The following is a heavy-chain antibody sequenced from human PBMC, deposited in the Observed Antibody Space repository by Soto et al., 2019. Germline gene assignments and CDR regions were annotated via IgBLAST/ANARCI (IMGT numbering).Heavy chain of an antibody. V-gene: IGHV3-23*01. D-gene: IGHD2-2*01. Sequence: GGSLRLSCAASGFTFSSYAMSWVRQAPGKGLEWVSAISGSGGSTYYADSVKGRFTISRDNSKNTLYLQMNSLRAEDTAVYYCAKGPGVGLLPASYYYYMDVWGKGTTVTVSS. J-gene: IGHJ6*03. CDR1: GFTFSSYA. CDR2: ISGSGGST. CDR3: AKGPGVGLLPASYYYYMDV.